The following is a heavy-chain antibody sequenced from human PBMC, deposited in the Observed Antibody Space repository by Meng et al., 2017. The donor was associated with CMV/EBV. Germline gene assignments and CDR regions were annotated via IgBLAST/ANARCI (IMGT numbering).Heavy chain of an antibody. CDR2: IAYDGNNK. J-gene: IGHJ4*02. CDR3: AKTTEYSYGYFDY. CDR1: GFTFSNYG. D-gene: IGHD5-18*01. V-gene: IGHV3-30*18. Sequence: CAASGFTFSNYGMHWVRQAPGTELEWVALIAYDGNNKKYADSVKGRFTISRDNSKNTLYLQMNSLRAEDTAVYYCAKTTEYSYGYFDYWGQGTLVTVSS.